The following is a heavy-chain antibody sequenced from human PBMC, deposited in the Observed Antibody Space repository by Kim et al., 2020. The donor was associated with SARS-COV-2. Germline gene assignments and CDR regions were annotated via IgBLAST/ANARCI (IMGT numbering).Heavy chain of an antibody. D-gene: IGHD3-22*01. V-gene: IGHV5-51*01. CDR2: IYPGDSDT. J-gene: IGHJ4*02. Sequence: GESLKISCKASGYNFISYWIGWVRQMPGKGLEWMGIIYPGDSDTRYSPSFQGQVTFSADRSISTAYLQWSSLKASDTATYYCARSFTYYYDSSGYYRGNSGLYYFDHWGQGTLVTVSS. CDR1: GYNFISYW. CDR3: ARSFTYYYDSSGYYRGNSGLYYFDH.